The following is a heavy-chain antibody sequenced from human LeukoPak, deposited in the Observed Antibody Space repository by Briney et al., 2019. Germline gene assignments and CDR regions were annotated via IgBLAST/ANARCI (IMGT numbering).Heavy chain of an antibody. D-gene: IGHD4-17*01. V-gene: IGHV3-30*18. CDR1: GFTFSIYG. Sequence: PGGSLRLSCAASGFTFSIYGXHWVRQAPGXGLEWGXFISYDGGNTPYADSVKGRFTFSRDNSKNTVYLQMSSLRAEDTAVYYCANDHPPYGDYYYGMDVWGQGTTVTVSS. CDR3: ANDHPPYGDYYYGMDV. CDR2: ISYDGGNT. J-gene: IGHJ6*02.